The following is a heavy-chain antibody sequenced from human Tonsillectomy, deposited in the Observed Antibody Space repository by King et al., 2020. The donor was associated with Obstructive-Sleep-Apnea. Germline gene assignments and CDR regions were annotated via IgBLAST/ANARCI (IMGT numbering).Heavy chain of an antibody. J-gene: IGHJ3*02. V-gene: IGHV3-13*04. Sequence: VQLVESGGGLVQPRGSLRLSCAAAGFTFRSYDIHWFRQATGKGLEWVSGLGIAGDTYYPDSVKGRFTISRENAKNSLYLQMNSLRAGDTAVYYCTRGSSLDAFDIWGQGTMLRVSS. CDR3: TRGSSLDAFDI. CDR2: LGIAGDT. CDR1: GFTFRSYD.